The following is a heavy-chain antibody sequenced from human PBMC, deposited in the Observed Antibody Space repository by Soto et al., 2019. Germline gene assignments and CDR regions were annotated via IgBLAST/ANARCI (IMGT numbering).Heavy chain of an antibody. V-gene: IGHV4-39*01. CDR2: MSYTGST. CDR3: AAPLAISMIVVVIRN. Sequence: SETLSLTCTVSGGSISSTGYHWGWIRQPPGKGLERIGTMSYTGSTYYNPSLKSRVTISVDTSKNQLSLKLSSVTAADTAVYYCAAPLAISMIVVVIRNWGQGTLVTVSS. J-gene: IGHJ4*02. CDR1: GGSISSTGYH. D-gene: IGHD3-22*01.